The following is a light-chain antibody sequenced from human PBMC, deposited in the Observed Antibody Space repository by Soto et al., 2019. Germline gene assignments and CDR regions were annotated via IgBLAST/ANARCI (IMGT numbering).Light chain of an antibody. CDR1: QSISSN. CDR3: QQSGDSQWT. J-gene: IGKJ1*01. V-gene: IGKV3-15*01. CDR2: GAS. Sequence: EIVMTQSPATLSVSPGERATLSCRASQSISSNLAWYQQKPGQAPRLLISGASTRATGIPARFSGSGSGMAFTLTISSLEPEDFAVYYCQQSGDSQWTFGQGTKVDIK.